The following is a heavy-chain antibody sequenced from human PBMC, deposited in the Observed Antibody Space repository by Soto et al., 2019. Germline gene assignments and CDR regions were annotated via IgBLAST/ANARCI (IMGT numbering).Heavy chain of an antibody. Sequence: QITLKESGPTLVEPTQTLTLTCAFSGFSLTTSGVGVGWIRQPPGKALEWLAFIYWDDDKRYSPSLKTRLTIIKDTSINQVVLIMTTMDPVDTATYYCAYRQEYRSNWDSGWFDPWGQGTLVTVSS. CDR3: AYRQEYRSNWDSGWFDP. CDR1: GFSLTTSGVG. D-gene: IGHD6-13*01. J-gene: IGHJ5*02. V-gene: IGHV2-5*02. CDR2: IYWDDDK.